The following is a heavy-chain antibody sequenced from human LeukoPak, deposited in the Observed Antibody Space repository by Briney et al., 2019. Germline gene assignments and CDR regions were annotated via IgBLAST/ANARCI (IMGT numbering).Heavy chain of an antibody. V-gene: IGHV4-34*01. D-gene: IGHD1-26*01. CDR2: INHSGST. CDR1: GGSFSGYY. J-gene: IGHJ3*02. Sequence: SETLSLTCAVYGGSFSGYYWSWIRQPPGKGLEWIGEINHSGSTNYNPSLKSRVTISVDTSKNQFSLKLSSVTAADTAVYYCARGGVGAGYDAFDIWGQGTVVTVSS. CDR3: ARGGVGAGYDAFDI.